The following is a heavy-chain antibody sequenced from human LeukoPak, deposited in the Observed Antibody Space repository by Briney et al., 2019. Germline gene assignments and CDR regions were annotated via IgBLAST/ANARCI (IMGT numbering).Heavy chain of an antibody. CDR1: GDSFSSNSAA. CDR2: TYYRSKLYN. D-gene: IGHD6-13*01. CDR3: ARVTQQLYDHDAFDI. V-gene: IGHV6-1*01. J-gene: IGHJ3*02. Sequence: SQTLSLTCAISGDSFSSNSAAWNWIRQSPSRGLEWLGRTYYRSKLYNDYAVSVKSRITINPDTSKNQFSLQLNSVTPEDTAVYYCARVTQQLYDHDAFDIWGQGTMVTVSS.